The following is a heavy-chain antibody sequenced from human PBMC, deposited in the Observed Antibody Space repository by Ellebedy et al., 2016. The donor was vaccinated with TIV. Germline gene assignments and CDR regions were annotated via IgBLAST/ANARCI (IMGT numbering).Heavy chain of an antibody. Sequence: GESLKISXVASEFTFRSYWMTWVRQRPGKGLEWVANIKQDGRDKYYADSVKGRFSISRDNAKNSFYLHMSSLRVEDTAVYYCASGSSNGAGWFDPWGQGALVTVSS. CDR3: ASGSSNGAGWFDP. D-gene: IGHD6-19*01. CDR1: EFTFRSYW. J-gene: IGHJ5*02. CDR2: IKQDGRDK. V-gene: IGHV3-7*01.